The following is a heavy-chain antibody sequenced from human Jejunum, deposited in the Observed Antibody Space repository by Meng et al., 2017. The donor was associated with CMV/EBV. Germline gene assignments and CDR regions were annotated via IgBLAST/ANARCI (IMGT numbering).Heavy chain of an antibody. D-gene: IGHD6-13*01. Sequence: FSRTTSGVGVDWIRQPPGKALEWLALVYWDDDKRYNPSLKSRLTITRDTSKNQVVLTMTNMDPADTATYFCARSGGSTWYEEKNWFDPWGQGTLVTVSS. CDR3: ARSGGSTWYEEKNWFDP. V-gene: IGHV2-5*02. J-gene: IGHJ5*02. CDR1: FSRTTSGVG. CDR2: VYWDDDK.